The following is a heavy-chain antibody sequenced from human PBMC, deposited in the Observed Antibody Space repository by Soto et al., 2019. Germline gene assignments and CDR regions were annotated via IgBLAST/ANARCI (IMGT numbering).Heavy chain of an antibody. V-gene: IGHV1-18*01. CDR1: GYTLTELS. CDR2: ISAYDGNT. Sequence: GASVKASCKVSGYTLTELSMHWVRQAPGKGLEWMGWISAYDGNTNYAQKLQGRVTMTTDTSTSTAYMELRSLRSDDTAVYYCAREDGAGSHNWFDPWGQGTLVTVS. CDR3: AREDGAGSHNWFDP. J-gene: IGHJ5*02. D-gene: IGHD3-10*01.